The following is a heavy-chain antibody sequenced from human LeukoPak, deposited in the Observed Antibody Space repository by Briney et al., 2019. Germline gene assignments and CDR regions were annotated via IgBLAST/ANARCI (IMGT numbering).Heavy chain of an antibody. CDR3: ARDGSPGDNWFDP. V-gene: IGHV1-69*05. D-gene: IGHD3-10*01. J-gene: IGHJ5*02. CDR1: GGTFSSYA. CDR2: IIPIFGTA. Sequence: SVKVSCKASGGTFSSYAISWVRQAPGQGLEWMGGIIPIFGTANYAQKFQGRVTITTDESTSTAYMELSSLRSEDTAVYYCARDGSPGDNWFDPWGQGTLVTVSS.